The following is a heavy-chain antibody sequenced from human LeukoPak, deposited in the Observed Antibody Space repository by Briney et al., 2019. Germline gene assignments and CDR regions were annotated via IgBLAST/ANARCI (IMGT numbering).Heavy chain of an antibody. J-gene: IGHJ6*03. Sequence: SETLSLTCTVSGGSISSGSYYWSWIRQPAGKGLEWIGRIYTSGSTNYNPSLKSRVTISVDTSKNQFSLKLSSVTAADTAVYYCARIKVPVYYYYMDVWGKGTTVTVSS. D-gene: IGHD2-2*01. CDR2: IYTSGST. V-gene: IGHV4-61*02. CDR1: GGSISSGSYY. CDR3: ARIKVPVYYYYMDV.